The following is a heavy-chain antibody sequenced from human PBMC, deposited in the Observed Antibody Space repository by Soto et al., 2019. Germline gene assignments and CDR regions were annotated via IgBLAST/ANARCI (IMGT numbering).Heavy chain of an antibody. Sequence: SETLSLTCTVSGGSISSSSYYWGWIRQPPGKGLEWIGSIYYSGSTYYNPSLKSRVTISVDTSKNQFSLKLSSVTAADTAVYYCASPPPVEMANHIAFDYWGQGTLVTVSS. CDR2: IYYSGST. J-gene: IGHJ4*02. D-gene: IGHD5-12*01. CDR3: ASPPPVEMANHIAFDY. V-gene: IGHV4-39*01. CDR1: GGSISSSSYY.